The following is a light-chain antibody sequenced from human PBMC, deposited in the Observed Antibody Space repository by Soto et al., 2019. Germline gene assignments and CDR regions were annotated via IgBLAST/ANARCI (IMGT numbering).Light chain of an antibody. CDR1: QSISNY. Sequence: DIQMTQSPYPLSASVGDRVTITCRASQSISNYLNWYQQKPGKAPRLLIHAASSLQSGVPSRFSGSGSGTDFTLTISSLQPEDFAIYYCQQSYNAPRTFGQGTKVEIK. J-gene: IGKJ1*01. V-gene: IGKV1-39*01. CDR3: QQSYNAPRT. CDR2: AAS.